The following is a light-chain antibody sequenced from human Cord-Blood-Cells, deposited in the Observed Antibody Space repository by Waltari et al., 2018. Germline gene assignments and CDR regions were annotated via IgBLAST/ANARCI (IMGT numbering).Light chain of an antibody. J-gene: IGLJ3*02. CDR2: RNN. CDR1: SSNMGSTY. CDR3: AAWDDSLSGWV. V-gene: IGLV1-47*01. Sequence: QSVLTQPPSASGTPGQMVTISCSGSSSNMGSTYVYWYQQLPGTAPKHLIYRNNQRPSGVPDRFSGSKSGTSASLAISGLRSEDEADYYCAAWDDSLSGWVFDGGTKLTVL.